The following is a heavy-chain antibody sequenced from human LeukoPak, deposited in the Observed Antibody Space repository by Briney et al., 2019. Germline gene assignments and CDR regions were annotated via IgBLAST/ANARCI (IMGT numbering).Heavy chain of an antibody. J-gene: IGHJ4*02. CDR1: GGSISGYY. CDR2: IYYSGST. V-gene: IGHV4-59*01. Sequence: PSETLSLTCTVSGGSISGYYWSWIRQPPGKGLEWIGYIYYSGSTNYNPSLKSRVTISVGTSKNQFSLKLSSVTAADTAVYYCARGKYQLRYYFDYWGQGTLVTVSS. D-gene: IGHD2-2*01. CDR3: ARGKYQLRYYFDY.